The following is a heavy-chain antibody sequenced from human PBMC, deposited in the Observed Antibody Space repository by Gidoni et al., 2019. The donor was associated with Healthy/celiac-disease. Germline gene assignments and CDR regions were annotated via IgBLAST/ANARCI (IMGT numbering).Heavy chain of an antibody. Sequence: TISVDTSKNQFSLKLSSVTAADTAVYYCARDGDWNHGAFDYWGQGTLVTVSS. V-gene: IGHV4-31*01. J-gene: IGHJ4*02. CDR3: ARDGDWNHGAFDY. D-gene: IGHD1-1*01.